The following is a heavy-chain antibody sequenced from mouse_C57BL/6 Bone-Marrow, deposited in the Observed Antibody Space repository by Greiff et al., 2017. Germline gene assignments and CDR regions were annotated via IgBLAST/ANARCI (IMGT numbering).Heavy chain of an antibody. V-gene: IGHV14-4*01. D-gene: IGHD1-1*01. CDR3: TTRGYYGSSSLYWYFDV. CDR1: GFNIKDDY. Sequence: VQLQQSGAELVRPGASVKLSCTASGFNIKDDYMHWVKQRPEQGLEWIGWIDPENGDTEYASKFPGKATITADTSSNTAYLQLSSLTSEDTAVYYCTTRGYYGSSSLYWYFDVWGTGTTVTVSS. CDR2: IDPENGDT. J-gene: IGHJ1*03.